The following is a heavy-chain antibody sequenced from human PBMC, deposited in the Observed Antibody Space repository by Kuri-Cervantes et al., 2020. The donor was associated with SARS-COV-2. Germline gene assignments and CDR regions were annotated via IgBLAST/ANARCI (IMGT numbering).Heavy chain of an antibody. D-gene: IGHD1-20*01. J-gene: IGHJ5*02. CDR1: GFTFSSYG. CDR3: AKDGLGYNWNAGGWFDP. CDR2: ISYDGSNK. V-gene: IGHV3-30*18. Sequence: GRSLKISCAASGFTFSSYGMHWVRQAPGKGLEWVAVISYDGSNKYYADSVKGRFTISRDNSKNTLYLQMNSLRAEDTAVYYCAKDGLGYNWNAGGWFDPWGQGTLVTVSS.